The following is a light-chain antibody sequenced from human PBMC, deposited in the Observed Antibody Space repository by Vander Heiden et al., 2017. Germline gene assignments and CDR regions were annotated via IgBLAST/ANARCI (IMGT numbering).Light chain of an antibody. CDR2: WAS. V-gene: IGKV4-1*01. CDR3: QQYYNIPRT. Sequence: DIVMTQSPDSLAVSLGERATLNCKSSQSVLTSSNNKYYLAWFQQKPGQPPKLLIYWASTRESGVPDRFSGSGSGTDFTLTISSLQAEDVAVYYCQQYYNIPRTFGQGTKVEIK. CDR1: QSVLTSSNNKYY. J-gene: IGKJ1*01.